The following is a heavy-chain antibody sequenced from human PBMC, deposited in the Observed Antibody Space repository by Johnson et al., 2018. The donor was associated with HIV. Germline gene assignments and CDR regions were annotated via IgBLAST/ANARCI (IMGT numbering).Heavy chain of an antibody. CDR3: VRDQGSGWPTNAFDI. Sequence: MLLVESGGGLVQPGASLRLSCAASGFTFRNFWMNWVRQAPGKGLVWVANINQEGGGKYYVDSVKGRFTISRDNAKNTLFLQMNSLRAEDTAVYYWVRDQGSGWPTNAFDIWGRGTRVTVSS. CDR2: INQEGGGK. J-gene: IGHJ3*02. D-gene: IGHD6-19*01. V-gene: IGHV3-7*03. CDR1: GFTFRNFW.